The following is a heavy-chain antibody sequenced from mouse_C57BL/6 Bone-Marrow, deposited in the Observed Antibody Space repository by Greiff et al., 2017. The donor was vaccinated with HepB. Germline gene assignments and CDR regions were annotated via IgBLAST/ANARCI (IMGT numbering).Heavy chain of an antibody. D-gene: IGHD1-1*01. Sequence: EVQLVESGPGLVKPSQSLSLTCSVTGYSITSGYYWNWIRQFPGNKLEWMGYISYDGSNNYNPSLKNRISITRDTSKNQFFLKLNSVTTEDTATYYCARDTGTVVATNAMDYWGQGTSVTVSS. CDR1: GYSITSGYY. CDR2: ISYDGSN. J-gene: IGHJ4*01. CDR3: ARDTGTVVATNAMDY. V-gene: IGHV3-6*01.